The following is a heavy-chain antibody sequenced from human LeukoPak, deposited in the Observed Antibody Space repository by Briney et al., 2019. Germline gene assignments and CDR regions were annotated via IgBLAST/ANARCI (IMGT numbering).Heavy chain of an antibody. CDR2: INYSGST. CDR3: EREGRQDYVYFDH. Sequence: NPSETLSLTCTVSGFSISSYYWSWIRQPPGKGLEWIGYINYSGSTNYNPSLKSRVTMSVDTSKNKFSLKLSSVTAEDTDMYYCEREGRQDYVYFDHWGQGSLVTVSS. V-gene: IGHV4-59*01. D-gene: IGHD4-17*01. J-gene: IGHJ4*02. CDR1: GFSISSYY.